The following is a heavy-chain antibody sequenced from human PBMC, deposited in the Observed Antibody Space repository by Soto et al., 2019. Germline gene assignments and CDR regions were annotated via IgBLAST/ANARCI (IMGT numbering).Heavy chain of an antibody. V-gene: IGHV4-59*08. J-gene: IGHJ4*02. CDR2: IYYSGST. CDR1: GGSISSYY. D-gene: IGHD2-15*01. CDR3: ARRRLHLDY. Sequence: QVQLQESGPGLVKPSETLSLTCTVSGGSISSYYWSWIRQPPGKGLEWIGYIYYSGSTNYNPSLKSRVTISVDTSKNQFSLKLSSVTAADTAVYYCARRRLHLDYWGQGTLVTVSS.